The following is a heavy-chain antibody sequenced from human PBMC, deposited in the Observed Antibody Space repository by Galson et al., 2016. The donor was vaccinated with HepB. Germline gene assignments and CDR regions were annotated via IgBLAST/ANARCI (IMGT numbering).Heavy chain of an antibody. CDR2: IYHSASS. J-gene: IGHJ4*02. CDR3: ARAGYGSGSYTIDH. Sequence: TLSLTCAVSGGSISSGAHSWSWIRQPPGKGLEWIGYIYHSASSFYNPSPKSRVTISIDRSKNQFSLKLSSVTAADTAVYYCARAGYGSGSYTIDHWGQGTLVTVSS. D-gene: IGHD3-10*01. CDR1: GGSISSGAHS. V-gene: IGHV4-30-2*01.